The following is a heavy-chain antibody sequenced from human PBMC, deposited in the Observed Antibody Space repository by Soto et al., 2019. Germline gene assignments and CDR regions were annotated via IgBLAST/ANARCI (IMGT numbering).Heavy chain of an antibody. CDR1: GGSISSSSDY. D-gene: IGHD6-6*01. CDR2: IYYSGST. V-gene: IGHV4-39*01. CDR3: ARQSRLYSSSDYYYGMDV. Sequence: SETLSLTCTVSGGSISSSSDYWGRIRQPPGKGLEWIGSIYYSGSTYYNPSLKSQVTISVDTSKNQFSLKLSSVTAADTAVHYCARQSRLYSSSDYYYGMDVWGQGTTVS. J-gene: IGHJ6*02.